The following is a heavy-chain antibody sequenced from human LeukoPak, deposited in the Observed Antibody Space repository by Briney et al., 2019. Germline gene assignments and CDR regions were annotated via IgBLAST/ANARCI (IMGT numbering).Heavy chain of an antibody. CDR2: IYYSGST. CDR1: GGSISNSSYY. Sequence: SETLSLTCTVSGGSISNSSYYWAWVRQPPGTRLEWIGSIYYSGSTYYNPSLESRVTVSVDTSKKQFSLKLSSVTVADTAMYYCARTERHFYESSGYYQYYFDYWGQGILVTVSS. J-gene: IGHJ4*02. D-gene: IGHD3-22*01. CDR3: ARTERHFYESSGYYQYYFDY. V-gene: IGHV4-39*01.